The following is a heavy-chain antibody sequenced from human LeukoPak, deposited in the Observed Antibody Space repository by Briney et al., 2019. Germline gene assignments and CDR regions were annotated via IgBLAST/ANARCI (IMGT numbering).Heavy chain of an antibody. CDR3: AKGLRFLADTDY. V-gene: IGHV3-30*02. Sequence: GGSLRLSCAASGFTFSSYGMHWVRLAPGKGLEWVAFIRYDGSNKYYADSVKGRFTISRDNSKNTLYLQMNSLRAEDTAVYYCAKGLRFLADTDYWGQGTLVTVSS. CDR2: IRYDGSNK. D-gene: IGHD3-3*01. CDR1: GFTFSSYG. J-gene: IGHJ4*02.